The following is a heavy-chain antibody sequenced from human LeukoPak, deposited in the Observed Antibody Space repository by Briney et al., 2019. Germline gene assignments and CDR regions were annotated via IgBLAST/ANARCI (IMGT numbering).Heavy chain of an antibody. V-gene: IGHV1-8*03. CDR1: GYTFTSYD. CDR2: MNPNSGNT. Sequence: ASVKVSCKASGYTFTSYDINWVRQATGQGLEWMGWMNPNSGNTGYAQKFQGRVTITADESTSTAYMELSSLRSEDTAVYYCARTGTTPDYWGQGTLVTVSS. J-gene: IGHJ4*02. D-gene: IGHD1-7*01. CDR3: ARTGTTPDY.